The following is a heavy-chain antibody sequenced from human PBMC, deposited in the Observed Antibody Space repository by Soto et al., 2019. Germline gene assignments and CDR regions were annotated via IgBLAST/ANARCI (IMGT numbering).Heavy chain of an antibody. J-gene: IGHJ4*02. CDR3: ARSYDSSGLYWYYFEY. CDR1: GGSISSGGYY. V-gene: IGHV4-31*03. CDR2: IYYSGST. D-gene: IGHD3-22*01. Sequence: SETLSLTCTVSGGSISSGGYYWSWIRQHPGKGLEWIGYIYYSGSTYYNPSLKSRVTISVDTSKNQFSLKLSSVTAADTAVYYCARSYDSSGLYWYYFEYWGQGTLVTVSS.